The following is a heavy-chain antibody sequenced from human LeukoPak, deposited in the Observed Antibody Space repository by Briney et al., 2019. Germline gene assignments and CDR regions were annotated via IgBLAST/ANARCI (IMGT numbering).Heavy chain of an antibody. Sequence: SETLSLTCAVYGGSFSGYYWSWIRQPPGKGLEWIGEINHSGSTNYNPSLKSRVTISVDTSKNQFSLKLSSVTAADTAVYYCAREDYDSSGYFDYWGQGTLVTVSS. D-gene: IGHD3-22*01. CDR2: INHSGST. CDR1: GGSFSGYY. CDR3: AREDYDSSGYFDY. J-gene: IGHJ4*02. V-gene: IGHV4-34*01.